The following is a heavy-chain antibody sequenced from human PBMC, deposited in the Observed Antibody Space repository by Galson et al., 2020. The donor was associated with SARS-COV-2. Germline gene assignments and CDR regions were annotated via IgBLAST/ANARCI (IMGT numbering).Heavy chain of an antibody. CDR1: GYTFTDYY. V-gene: IGHV1-2*02. CDR3: ARLRDYDVVAGDIGEV. J-gene: IGHJ6*02. CDR2: INPKSGGT. D-gene: IGHD3-10*02. Sequence: ASVKVPCKASGYTFTDYYIHWVRQAPGQGLEWMGWINPKSGGTNYAQKFEGRVTMTRDTSITTAYMELSRLRADDTAVYYCARLRDYDVVAGDIGEVWGQGTMGTVSS.